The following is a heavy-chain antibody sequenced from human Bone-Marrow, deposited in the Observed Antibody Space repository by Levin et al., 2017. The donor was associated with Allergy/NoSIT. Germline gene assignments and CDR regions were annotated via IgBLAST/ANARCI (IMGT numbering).Heavy chain of an antibody. CDR2: VSSTSATI. CDR3: ARGNSGYDAMNFDY. J-gene: IGHJ4*02. Sequence: LSGGSLRLSCAASGFTFSGYTMHWVRQAPGKGLEWVSFVSSTSATIYYADSVKGRFSVSRDNAKKSLHLQMNSLRVEDTALYYWARGNSGYDAMNFDYWGQGALVTVSS. CDR1: GFTFSGYT. D-gene: IGHD5-12*01. V-gene: IGHV3-48*01.